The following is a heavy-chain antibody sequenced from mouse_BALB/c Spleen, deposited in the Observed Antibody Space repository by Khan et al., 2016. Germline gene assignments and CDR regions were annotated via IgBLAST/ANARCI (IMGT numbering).Heavy chain of an antibody. Sequence: QLEESGGGLVQPGGSMKLSCVASGFTFSNYWMNWVRQSPEKGLEWVAEIRLKSNNYATHYAESVKGRFTISRDDSKSSVYLQMNNLRAEDTGIYYCTRDGYDYAMDYWGQGTSVTVSS. V-gene: IGHV6-6*02. D-gene: IGHD2-3*01. CDR2: IRLKSNNYAT. CDR1: GFTFSNYW. CDR3: TRDGYDYAMDY. J-gene: IGHJ4*01.